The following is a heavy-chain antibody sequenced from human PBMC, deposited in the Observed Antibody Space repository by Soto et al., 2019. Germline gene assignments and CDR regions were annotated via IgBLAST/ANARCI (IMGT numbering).Heavy chain of an antibody. CDR1: GFTFSSYA. J-gene: IGHJ3*02. Sequence: EVQLLESGGGLVQPGGSLGLSCAASGFTFSSYAMSWVRQAPGKGLEWVSAISGSGCSTYYVDSVKGRFTISKDNTKNTLYLQMYSLRAEDTAVYYCAKGDEQWLSHDAFDIWGQGTMVTVSS. D-gene: IGHD6-19*01. CDR2: ISGSGCST. CDR3: AKGDEQWLSHDAFDI. V-gene: IGHV3-23*01.